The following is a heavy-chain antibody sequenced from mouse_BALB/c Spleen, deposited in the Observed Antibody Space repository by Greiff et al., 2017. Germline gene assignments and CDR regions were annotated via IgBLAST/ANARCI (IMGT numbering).Heavy chain of an antibody. D-gene: IGHD2-10*02. Sequence: EVMLVESGPSLVKPSQTLSLSCSVTGDSIPSGYWNWIRKFPGNKLEYMGYISYSGSTYYNPSLKSRISITRDTSKNQYYLQLNSVTTEDTATYYCASGYGNYSYWYFDVWGAGNTVTVAS. V-gene: IGHV3-8*02. CDR2: ISYSGST. J-gene: IGHJ1*01. CDR1: GDSIPSGY. CDR3: ASGYGNYSYWYFDV.